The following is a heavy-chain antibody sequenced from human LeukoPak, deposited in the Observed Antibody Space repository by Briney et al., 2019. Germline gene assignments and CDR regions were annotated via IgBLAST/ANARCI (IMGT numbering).Heavy chain of an antibody. CDR1: GFTFSSYA. D-gene: IGHD2-2*01. CDR2: ISGSGGST. Sequence: GGSLRLSCAASGFTFSSYAMSWVRQAPGKWLELVSAISGSGGSTYYADSVKGRFTISRDNSKNTLYLQMNSLRAEDTAVYYCAKTSRPAAMFIDFDYWGQGTLVTVSS. J-gene: IGHJ4*02. V-gene: IGHV3-23*01. CDR3: AKTSRPAAMFIDFDY.